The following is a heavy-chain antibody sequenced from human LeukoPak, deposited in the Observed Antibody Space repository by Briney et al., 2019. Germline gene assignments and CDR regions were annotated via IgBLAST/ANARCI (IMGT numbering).Heavy chain of an antibody. V-gene: IGHV4-39*07. Sequence: SETLSLTCSVSGGSISSSHYYWGWIRQPPGKGLQWIVSVYYSGSTYYSPSLKSRVTISVDTSKDQFSLKLSSVTAADTAVYYCAILPATDTYYYDRSGYYRPGVHWGQGTLVSVSS. D-gene: IGHD3-22*01. J-gene: IGHJ4*02. CDR3: AILPATDTYYYDRSGYYRPGVH. CDR2: VYYSGST. CDR1: GGSISSSHYY.